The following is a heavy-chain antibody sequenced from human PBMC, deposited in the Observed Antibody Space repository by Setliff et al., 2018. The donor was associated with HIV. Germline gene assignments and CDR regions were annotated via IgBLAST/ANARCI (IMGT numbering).Heavy chain of an antibody. CDR1: GFTLTSSW. D-gene: IGHD1-26*01. CDR2: FRGDDRTT. Sequence: GGSLRLSCAVSGFTLTSSWIHWVRQAPGKGLVWVSRFRGDDRTTNYADSVKGRFTFSSDNAKNTVYLQMDALRAEDTAVYYCARALYGSDSLLDSWGRERWSPSPQ. CDR3: ARALYGSDSLLDS. V-gene: IGHV3-74*01. J-gene: IGHJ4*02.